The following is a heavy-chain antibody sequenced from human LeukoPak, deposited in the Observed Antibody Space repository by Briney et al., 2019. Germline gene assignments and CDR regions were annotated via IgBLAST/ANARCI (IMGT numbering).Heavy chain of an antibody. CDR2: INPSGGST. CDR1: GYTFTSYY. D-gene: IGHD3-22*01. Sequence: ASVKVSCKASGYTFTSYYMHWVRQAPGQGLEWMGIINPSGGSTGYAQKFQGRVIMTRDMSTSTDYMELTSLRSEDTAVYFCARGGPGYYSDNTGSRGYFKHWGQGTLVTVSS. CDR3: ARGGPGYYSDNTGSRGYFKH. V-gene: IGHV1-46*01. J-gene: IGHJ1*01.